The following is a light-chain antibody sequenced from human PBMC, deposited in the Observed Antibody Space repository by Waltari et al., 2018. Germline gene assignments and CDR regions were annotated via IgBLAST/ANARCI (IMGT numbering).Light chain of an antibody. CDR1: ALPNQF. Sequence: SYELTQPPSVSVSPGQTAKITCSGDALPNQFAYWFQQKPGQAPVLIIYKDTRRPSGIPGRFSGSNSGTTVTLTITGVQAEDEADYYCESADNTGAYVFGGGTKVTVL. V-gene: IGLV3-25*03. CDR3: ESADNTGAYV. CDR2: KDT. J-gene: IGLJ1*01.